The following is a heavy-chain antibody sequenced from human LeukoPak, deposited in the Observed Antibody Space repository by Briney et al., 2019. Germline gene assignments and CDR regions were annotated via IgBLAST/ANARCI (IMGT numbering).Heavy chain of an antibody. J-gene: IGHJ4*02. D-gene: IGHD4-17*01. V-gene: IGHV1-18*01. CDR2: ISGYNGNT. CDR3: ARDWVGDYALDY. Sequence: ASVKVSCKASGYTFTSYGISWVRQAPGQGLEWMGWISGYNGNTNYAQKLQGRVTMTTDTSTSTAYMELRNLISDDTAVYYCARDWVGDYALDYWGQGTLVTVSS. CDR1: GYTFTSYG.